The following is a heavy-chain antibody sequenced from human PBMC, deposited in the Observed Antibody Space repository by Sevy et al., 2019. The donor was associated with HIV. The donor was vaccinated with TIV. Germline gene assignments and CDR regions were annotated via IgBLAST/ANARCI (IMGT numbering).Heavy chain of an antibody. CDR2: INPNSGAP. Sequence: ASVKVSCKASGHTVTDYFIHWVRQAPGQGLEWMGWINPNSGAPKYAQKFEGRVTMTRDTSITTAYMELSRLRSDDTAVYYCSSPGGYRYGSLLDYWGQGTLVTVSS. CDR1: GHTVTDYF. V-gene: IGHV1-2*02. D-gene: IGHD5-18*01. J-gene: IGHJ4*02. CDR3: SSPGGYRYGSLLDY.